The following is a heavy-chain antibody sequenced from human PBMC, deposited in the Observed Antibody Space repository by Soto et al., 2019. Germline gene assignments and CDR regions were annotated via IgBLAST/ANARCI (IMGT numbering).Heavy chain of an antibody. J-gene: IGHJ4*02. CDR1: GGAVSDHF. CDR3: ARILVGAFDF. D-gene: IGHD1-26*01. Sequence: SEPLSLPCDVYGGAVSDHFWTWIRQSPGKGLEWIGDINHRGSTTNNPSLKSRVTLSLDTSKSQFSLSLSSVTAADTAVYYCARILVGAFDFWGQGTLVTVSS. CDR2: INHRGST. V-gene: IGHV4-34*01.